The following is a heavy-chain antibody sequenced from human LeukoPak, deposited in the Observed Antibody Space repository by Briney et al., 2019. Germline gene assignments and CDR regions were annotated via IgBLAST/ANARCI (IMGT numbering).Heavy chain of an antibody. Sequence: GASVKVSCKASGYTFTGYYMHWVRQAPGQGLEWMGWINPNSGGTNYAQKFQGRVTMTRDTSISTAYMELSRLRSDDTAVYYCARARPPRIECRGWVFEGCFNYYYYMDVWGKGTTVTISS. D-gene: IGHD6-19*01. CDR1: GYTFTGYY. CDR2: INPNSGGT. J-gene: IGHJ6*03. CDR3: ARARPPRIECRGWVFEGCFNYYYYMDV. V-gene: IGHV1-2*02.